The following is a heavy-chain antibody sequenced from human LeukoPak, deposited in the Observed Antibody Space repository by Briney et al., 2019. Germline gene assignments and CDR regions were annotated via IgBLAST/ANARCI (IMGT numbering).Heavy chain of an antibody. J-gene: IGHJ6*02. V-gene: IGHV1-69*13. CDR2: IIPIFGTA. CDR3: ASSPEMATIRRNLYYYYGMDV. D-gene: IGHD5-24*01. CDR1: GGTFSSYA. Sequence: SVKVSCKASGGTFSSYAISWVRQAPGQGLEWMGGIIPIFGTANYAQKFQGRVTITADESTSTAYMELSSPRSEDTAVYYCASSPEMATIRRNLYYYYGMDVWGQGTTVTVSS.